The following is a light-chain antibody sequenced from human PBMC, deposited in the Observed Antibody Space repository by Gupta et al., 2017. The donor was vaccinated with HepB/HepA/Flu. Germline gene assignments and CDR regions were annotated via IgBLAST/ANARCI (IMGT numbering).Light chain of an antibody. CDR2: DVN. J-gene: IGLJ2*01. CDR3: CSAVENGAIVL. Sequence: SALAQPASLSGSPGHSIPLLCTGSSNDIGSHYIVYWYQQNTGKAPKLIIYDVNKRTSGTADRFSGSKSGNTASLTISGLQRDDEADYYCCSAVENGAIVLFGGGTKVNVL. CDR1: SNDIGSHYI. V-gene: IGLV2-23*02.